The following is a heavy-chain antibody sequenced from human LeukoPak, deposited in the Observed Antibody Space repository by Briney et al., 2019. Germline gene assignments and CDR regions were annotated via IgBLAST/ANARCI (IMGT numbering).Heavy chain of an antibody. CDR1: GFTFSSYG. CDR2: ISYDGSNK. Sequence: GGSLRLSCAASGFTFSSYGMHWVRQAPGKGLEWVAVISYDGSNKYYTDSVKGRFTISRDNSKNTLYLQMNSLRAEDTAVYYCAKEGGHDSYYFDYWGQGTLVTVSS. D-gene: IGHD5-12*01. J-gene: IGHJ4*02. CDR3: AKEGGHDSYYFDY. V-gene: IGHV3-30*18.